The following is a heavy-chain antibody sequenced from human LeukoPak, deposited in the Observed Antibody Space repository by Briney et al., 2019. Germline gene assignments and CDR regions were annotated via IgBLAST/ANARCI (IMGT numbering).Heavy chain of an antibody. Sequence: SVKVSCKASGGTFSIYAISWVRQAPGQGLEWMGGIIPIFGTANYAQKFQGRVTITADESTSTAYMELSSLRSEDTAVYYCARDGNYYDSSGYYDYWGQGTLVTVSS. V-gene: IGHV1-69*13. CDR1: GGTFSIYA. D-gene: IGHD3-22*01. J-gene: IGHJ4*02. CDR2: IIPIFGTA. CDR3: ARDGNYYDSSGYYDY.